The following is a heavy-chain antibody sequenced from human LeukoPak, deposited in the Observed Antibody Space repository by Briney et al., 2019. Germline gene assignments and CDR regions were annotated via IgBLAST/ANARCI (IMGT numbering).Heavy chain of an antibody. V-gene: IGHV5-51*01. CDR3: ARGGPSYALDY. CDR1: GYSFINYW. D-gene: IGHD2-2*01. J-gene: IGHJ4*02. Sequence: GGSLKISCEGSGYSFINYWIGRVRQMPGKGLEWMGIIYAGDSDTRYSPSFQGQVTISADKSISTAYLQWSTLKASDTAMYYCARGGPSYALDYWGQGTLVTVSS. CDR2: IYAGDSDT.